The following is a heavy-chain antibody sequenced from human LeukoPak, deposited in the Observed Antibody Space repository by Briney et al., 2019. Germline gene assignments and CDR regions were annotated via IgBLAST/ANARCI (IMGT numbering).Heavy chain of an antibody. J-gene: IGHJ4*02. D-gene: IGHD2-21*01. CDR3: ARGVVIAPQTFDY. Sequence: SETLSLTCTVSGGSISSYYWSWIRQPPGKGLEWIGYIYYSGSTNYNPSLKSRVTISVDTSKNQFSLRLSSVTAADTAVYYCARGVVIAPQTFDYWGQGTLVTVSS. CDR1: GGSISSYY. CDR2: IYYSGST. V-gene: IGHV4-59*01.